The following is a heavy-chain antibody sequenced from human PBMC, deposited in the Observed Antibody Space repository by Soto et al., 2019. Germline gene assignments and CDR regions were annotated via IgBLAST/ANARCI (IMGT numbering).Heavy chain of an antibody. CDR2: IYYSGST. D-gene: IGHD6-13*01. J-gene: IGHJ4*02. Sequence: QVQLQESGPGLVKPSETLSLTCTVSGGSISSYYWSWIRQPPGKGLEWIGYIYYSGSTNYNPSLKSRVTISVDTSKNQFSLKLSSVTAADTAVYYCASRIRYSSSWYYFDYWGQGTLVTVSS. CDR1: GGSISSYY. V-gene: IGHV4-59*01. CDR3: ASRIRYSSSWYYFDY.